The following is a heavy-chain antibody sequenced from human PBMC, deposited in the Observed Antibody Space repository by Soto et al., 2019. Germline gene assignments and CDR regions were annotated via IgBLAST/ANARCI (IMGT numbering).Heavy chain of an antibody. V-gene: IGHV1-18*01. D-gene: IGHD4-17*01. CDR3: ARGPKATYGDYARIVF. CDR2: ISAYNGNT. CDR1: GSGITIDR. J-gene: IGHJ4*02. Sequence: KVSCQGSGSGITIDRVSRRSQTPGQGLEWMGWISAYNGNTNYAQKLQGRVTMTTDTSTSTAYMELRSLRSDDTAVYYCARGPKATYGDYARIVFWGQGTLVTVSS.